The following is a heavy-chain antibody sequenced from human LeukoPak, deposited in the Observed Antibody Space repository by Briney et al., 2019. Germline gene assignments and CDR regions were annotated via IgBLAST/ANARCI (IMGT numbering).Heavy chain of an antibody. D-gene: IGHD6-25*01. Sequence: SETLSLTCTVSGGSISSYYWSWIRQPPGKGLEWIGEINQSGSTNYNPSLKSRVTISVDTSKNQFSLKLNSMTAADTAVYYCATIQRDHAFDIWGQGTVVTVSS. CDR1: GGSISSYY. V-gene: IGHV4-34*01. J-gene: IGHJ3*02. CDR3: ATIQRDHAFDI. CDR2: INQSGST.